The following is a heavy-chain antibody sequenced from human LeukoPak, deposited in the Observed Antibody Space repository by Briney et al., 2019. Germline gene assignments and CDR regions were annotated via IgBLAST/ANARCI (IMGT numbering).Heavy chain of an antibody. CDR1: GGTFSSYA. V-gene: IGHV1-69*13. CDR3: ARVMGIVVVPAANWFDP. Sequence: SVKVSCKASGGTFSSYAISWVRQAPGQGLEWMGGIIPIFGTANYAQKFQGRVTITADESTSTAYMELSSPRSEDTAVYYCARVMGIVVVPAANWFDPWGQGTLVTVSS. D-gene: IGHD2-2*03. J-gene: IGHJ5*02. CDR2: IIPIFGTA.